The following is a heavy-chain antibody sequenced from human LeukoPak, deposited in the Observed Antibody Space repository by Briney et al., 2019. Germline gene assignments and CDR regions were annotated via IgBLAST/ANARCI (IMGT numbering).Heavy chain of an antibody. J-gene: IGHJ4*02. Sequence: GGSLRLSCRASGFSVDSVFMNWVRQSPGKGLEWVSFIMPGGHIDYTDSVKGGFIISRDSFKNTLSLQMNSLRVDDSAVYYCARGDSATTTFDFWGQGTLVTVSS. V-gene: IGHV3-66*01. CDR3: ARGDSATTTFDF. D-gene: IGHD4-17*01. CDR2: IMPGGHI. CDR1: GFSVDSVF.